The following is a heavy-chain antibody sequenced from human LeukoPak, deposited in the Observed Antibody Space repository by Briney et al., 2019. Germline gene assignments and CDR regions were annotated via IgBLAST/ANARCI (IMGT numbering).Heavy chain of an antibody. Sequence: GGSLRLSCATSGFTFSNAWMNCVRQAPGKGLEWVGRIRSNSDAGTIDYAAPVKGRFTLSRDDSKTTLYLQMNSLQTEDTAVYYCATDFYDSTWGQGTLVTVSS. CDR3: ATDFYDST. D-gene: IGHD3-22*01. CDR1: GFTFSNAW. J-gene: IGHJ5*02. V-gene: IGHV3-15*07. CDR2: IRSNSDAGTI.